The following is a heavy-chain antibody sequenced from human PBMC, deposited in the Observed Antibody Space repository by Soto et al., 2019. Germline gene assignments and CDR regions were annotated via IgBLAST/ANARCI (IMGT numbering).Heavy chain of an antibody. CDR1: GFTFSSYA. J-gene: IGHJ4*02. Sequence: GGSLRLSCAASGFTFSSYAMSWVRQAPGKGLEWVSAISGSGGSTYYADSVKGRFTISRDNSKNTLYLQMNSLRAEDTAVYYCAMTASNYYDSSGYMDWGQGALVTVSS. V-gene: IGHV3-23*01. CDR3: AMTASNYYDSSGYMD. D-gene: IGHD3-22*01. CDR2: ISGSGGST.